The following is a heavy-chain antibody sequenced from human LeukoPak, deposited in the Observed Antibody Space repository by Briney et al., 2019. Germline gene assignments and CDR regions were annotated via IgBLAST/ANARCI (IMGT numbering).Heavy chain of an antibody. Sequence: PSDTLSLTCAVYGGSFRGYYWSWVRQPPGKGLEWSGEINQSGSTNYNPSLTSRVTIYVDTLKLQSLLTLSSVTDDDTAAYYCERERLQRNFDYWGQGTLVTVSS. J-gene: IGHJ4*02. V-gene: IGHV4-34*01. CDR3: ERERLQRNFDY. CDR1: GGSFRGYY. CDR2: INQSGST. D-gene: IGHD5-24*01.